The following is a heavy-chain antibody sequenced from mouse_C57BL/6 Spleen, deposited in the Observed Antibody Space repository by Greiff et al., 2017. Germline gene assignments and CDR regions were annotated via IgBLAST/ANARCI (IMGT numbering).Heavy chain of an antibody. CDR3: ARTGNDYDVDY. Sequence: VQLQQPGAELVMPGASVKLSCKASGYTFTSYWMHWVKQRPGQGLEWIGEIDPSDSYTNYNQKFKGKSTLTVDKSSSTAYMQLSSLTSEDSAVYYCARTGNDYDVDYWGQGTTLTVSS. V-gene: IGHV1-69*01. D-gene: IGHD2-4*01. CDR1: GYTFTSYW. CDR2: IDPSDSYT. J-gene: IGHJ2*01.